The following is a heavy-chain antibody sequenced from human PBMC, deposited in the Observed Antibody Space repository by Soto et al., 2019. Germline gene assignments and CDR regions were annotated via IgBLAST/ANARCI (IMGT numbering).Heavy chain of an antibody. CDR1: GGTFSSYS. V-gene: IGHV1-69*13. J-gene: IGHJ6*02. CDR2: IIPIFGTA. Sequence: AVKVSCKASGGTFSSYSISWVRQAPGQGLEWMGGIIPIFGTANYAQKFQGRVTITADESTSTAYMELSSLRSEDTAVYYCARWGITAGTTLRPYYGMDVWGQGTTVTVSS. D-gene: IGHD6-13*01. CDR3: ARWGITAGTTLRPYYGMDV.